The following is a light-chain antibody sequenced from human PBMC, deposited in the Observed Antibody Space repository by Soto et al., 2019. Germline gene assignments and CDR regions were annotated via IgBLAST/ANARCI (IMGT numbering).Light chain of an antibody. CDR2: EDT. CDR3: CSFAGRSTFV. J-gene: IGLJ1*01. CDR1: RSDVGGYNL. V-gene: IGLV2-23*01. Sequence: QSVLTQPASVSGSLGQSITFSCTGTRSDVGGYNLVSWYQQHPDKVPKLIIYEDTKRPSGVSSRFSGSKSGNTASLTITGLQAEDEADYHRCSFAGRSTFVFGTGTKVTVL.